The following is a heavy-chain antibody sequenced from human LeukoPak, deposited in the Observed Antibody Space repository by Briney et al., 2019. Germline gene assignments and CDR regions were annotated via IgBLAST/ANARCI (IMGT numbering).Heavy chain of an antibody. CDR2: IWYDGSSK. V-gene: IGHV3-33*01. CDR3: ARDLGYYDY. Sequence: GGSLRLSCAASGFTFSSYGMHWVRQAPGKGLDWVAVIWYDGSSKYYADSVKGRFTISRDNSKNTLYLQMNSPRAEDTAVYYCARDLGYYDYWGQGTLVTVSS. J-gene: IGHJ4*02. CDR1: GFTFSSYG. D-gene: IGHD2-15*01.